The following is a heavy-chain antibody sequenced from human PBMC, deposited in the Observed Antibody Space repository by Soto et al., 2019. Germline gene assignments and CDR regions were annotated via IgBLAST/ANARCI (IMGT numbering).Heavy chain of an antibody. V-gene: IGHV5-51*01. Sequence: GESLKISCRGSGYSFTSYWIGWVRQMPGKGLEWMGIIYPGDSDTRYSPSFQGQVTISADKSISTAYLQWSSLKASDTAMYYCARGYYYDSSGYYYHFFDYWGQGTLVTVSS. D-gene: IGHD3-22*01. CDR3: ARGYYYDSSGYYYHFFDY. J-gene: IGHJ4*02. CDR1: GYSFTSYW. CDR2: IYPGDSDT.